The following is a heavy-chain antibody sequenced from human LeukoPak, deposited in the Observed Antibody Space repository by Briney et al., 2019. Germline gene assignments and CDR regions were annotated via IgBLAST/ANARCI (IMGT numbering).Heavy chain of an antibody. V-gene: IGHV3-30*18. Sequence: GGSLRLSCAASGFTFSSYGMHWVRQAPGKGLEWVAVISYDGSNKYYADSVKGRFTISRDNSKNTLYLQMNSLRAEDTAVYYCAKPLSYYDSSGPDYWGQGTLVTVSS. CDR3: AKPLSYYDSSGPDY. D-gene: IGHD3-22*01. J-gene: IGHJ4*02. CDR2: ISYDGSNK. CDR1: GFTFSSYG.